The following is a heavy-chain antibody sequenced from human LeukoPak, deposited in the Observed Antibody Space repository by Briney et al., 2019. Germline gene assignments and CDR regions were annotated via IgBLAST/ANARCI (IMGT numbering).Heavy chain of an antibody. V-gene: IGHV3-30*03. D-gene: IGHD3-22*01. Sequence: GGSLRLSCAASGFTFSSYGMHWVRQAPGKGLEWVAVISYDGSNKYYADSVKGRFTISRDNSKNTLYLQMNSLRAEDTAVYYCARDGYYYDSSGYLDYWGQGTLVTVSS. CDR3: ARDGYYYDSSGYLDY. J-gene: IGHJ4*02. CDR2: ISYDGSNK. CDR1: GFTFSSYG.